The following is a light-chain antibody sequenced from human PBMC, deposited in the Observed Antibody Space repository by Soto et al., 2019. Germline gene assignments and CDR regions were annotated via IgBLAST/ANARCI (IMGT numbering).Light chain of an antibody. J-gene: IGLJ1*01. Sequence: QSVLTQPASVSGSPGQSITFSCTGTSSDIGGYNYVSWYQQHPGKAPKLMIYEVSNRPSGVSDRFSGSKSGNTASLTISGLQAEDEADYYCTSYTSSTTNYVFGTGIKLTVL. CDR2: EVS. CDR3: TSYTSSTTNYV. CDR1: SSDIGGYNY. V-gene: IGLV2-14*01.